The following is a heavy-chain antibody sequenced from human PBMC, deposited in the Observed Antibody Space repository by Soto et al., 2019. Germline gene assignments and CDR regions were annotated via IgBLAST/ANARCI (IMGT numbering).Heavy chain of an antibody. CDR3: ARRYSPGYCSGGDSCYYYYYYMDV. CDR2: IYYSGST. D-gene: IGHD2-15*01. CDR1: GGSISSSSYY. Sequence: PSETLSLTCTVSGGSISSSSYYWGWIRQPPGKGLEWIGSIYYSGSTYYNPSLKSRVTISVDTSKNQFSLKLSSVTAADTAVYYCARRYSPGYCSGGDSCYYYYYYMDVWGRGAPVTVSS. J-gene: IGHJ6*03. V-gene: IGHV4-39*01.